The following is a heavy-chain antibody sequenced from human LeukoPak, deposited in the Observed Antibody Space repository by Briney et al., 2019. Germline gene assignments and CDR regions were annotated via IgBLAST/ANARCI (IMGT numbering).Heavy chain of an antibody. Sequence: MSSETLSLTCTVSGGSISSSSYYWGWIRQPPGKGLEWIGSIYYSGSTYYNPSLKSRVTISVDTSKNQFSLKLSSVTAADTAVYYCARWYYDSSEHGDFDYWGQGTLVTVSS. CDR1: GGSISSSSYY. V-gene: IGHV4-39*01. CDR2: IYYSGST. J-gene: IGHJ4*02. D-gene: IGHD3-22*01. CDR3: ARWYYDSSEHGDFDY.